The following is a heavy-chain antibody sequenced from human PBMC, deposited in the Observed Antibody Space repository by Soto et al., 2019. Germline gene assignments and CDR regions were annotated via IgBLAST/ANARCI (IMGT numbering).Heavy chain of an antibody. V-gene: IGHV3-21*01. CDR1: GFTFSSYS. J-gene: IGHJ4*02. Sequence: LRLSCAASGFTFSSYSMNWVRQAPGKGLEWVSSISSSSSYIYYADSVKGRFTISRDNAKNSLYLQMNSLRAEDTAVYYCARESEDLTSNFDYWGQGTLVTVSS. CDR2: ISSSSSYI. CDR3: ARESEDLTSNFDY.